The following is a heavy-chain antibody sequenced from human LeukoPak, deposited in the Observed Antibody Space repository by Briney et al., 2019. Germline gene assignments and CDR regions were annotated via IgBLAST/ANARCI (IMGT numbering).Heavy chain of an antibody. Sequence: ASVKVSCKASGYTFTGYYMHWVRQAPGQGLEWMGWMNPNSGNTGYAQKFQGRVTMTRNTSISTAYMELSSLRSEDTAVYYCARGIPNGYSSSWYQVENRFDPWGQGTLVTVSS. CDR3: ARGIPNGYSSSWYQVENRFDP. J-gene: IGHJ5*02. D-gene: IGHD6-13*01. CDR2: MNPNSGNT. CDR1: GYTFTGYY. V-gene: IGHV1-8*02.